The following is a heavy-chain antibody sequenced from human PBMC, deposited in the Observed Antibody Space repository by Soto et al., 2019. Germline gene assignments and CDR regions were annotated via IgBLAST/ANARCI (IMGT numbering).Heavy chain of an antibody. J-gene: IGHJ4*02. CDR1: GFTFSSFH. CDR3: ASTSRGDPRDFDY. CDR2: SRNKANSYTT. D-gene: IGHD3-16*01. V-gene: IGHV3-72*01. Sequence: GGSLRLSCAASGFTFSSFHMNWVRQAPGKGLEWVARSRNKANSYTTEYAASVKGGFIISRDDSKNSLYLQINSLKTEDTAVYYCASTSRGDPRDFDYWGQGTLVTVSS.